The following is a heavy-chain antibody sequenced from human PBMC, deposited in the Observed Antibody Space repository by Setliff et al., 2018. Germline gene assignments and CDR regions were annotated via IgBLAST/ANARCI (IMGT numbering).Heavy chain of an antibody. D-gene: IGHD3-3*01. CDR1: AYTFTDYY. CDR3: ARGGDIITIFGVVTPDYYYYMDV. J-gene: IGHJ6*03. CDR2: INPNSVGT. V-gene: IGHV1-2*06. Sequence: ASVKVSCKASAYTFTDYYVHWVRQGLQCMGRINPNSVGTNFAQKFQGRVTVTRDTSITTAYMELKRLTCDDTAVYYCARGGDIITIFGVVTPDYYYYMDVWGTGTTVTVSS.